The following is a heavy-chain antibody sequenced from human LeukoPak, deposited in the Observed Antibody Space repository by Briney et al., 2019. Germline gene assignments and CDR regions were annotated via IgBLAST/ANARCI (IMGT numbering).Heavy chain of an antibody. J-gene: IGHJ4*02. V-gene: IGHV1-8*01. CDR2: MNPSSDYT. CDR1: GYPFTTYD. CDR3: ARSQYYDSSGPCQN. Sequence: ASVKVSCKASGYPFTTYDINWVRKATGQGLEWMGWMNPSSDYTGYSQKFQGRVTVTRNTSITTAYMELSSLRSEDTAVYYCARSQYYDSSGPCQNWGQGTLVTVSS. D-gene: IGHD3-22*01.